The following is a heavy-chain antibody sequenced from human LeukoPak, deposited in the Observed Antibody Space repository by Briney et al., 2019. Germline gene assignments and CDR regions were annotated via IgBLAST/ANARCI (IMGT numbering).Heavy chain of an antibody. CDR2: IKQDGSES. CDR1: GFTFTTYW. J-gene: IGHJ6*02. Sequence: LTGGSLRLSCAASGFTFTTYWMSWVRQAPGKGLEWVANIKQDGSESYYVDSVKGRFIFFEDNAKNSLYLQMNSLRAEDTAVYYCARESGGLGAIFGVVMRYYYYYGMDFWGQGTTVTVSS. D-gene: IGHD3-3*01. V-gene: IGHV3-7*01. CDR3: ARESGGLGAIFGVVMRYYYYYGMDF.